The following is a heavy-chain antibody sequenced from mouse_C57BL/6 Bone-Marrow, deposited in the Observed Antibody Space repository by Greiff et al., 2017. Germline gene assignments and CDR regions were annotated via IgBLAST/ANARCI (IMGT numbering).Heavy chain of an antibody. Sequence: EVNVVESGGDLVKPGGSLKLSCAASGFTFSSYGMSWVRQTPDQRLEWVATISSGGSYTYYPDSVKGRFTIFRDNAKTTLYLQLSSLQSEDSAMYYCARGEGGYGNSWCAYWGQGTLVTVSA. CDR1: GFTFSSYG. J-gene: IGHJ3*01. CDR2: ISSGGSYT. V-gene: IGHV5-6*02. D-gene: IGHD2-10*02. CDR3: ARGEGGYGNSWCAY.